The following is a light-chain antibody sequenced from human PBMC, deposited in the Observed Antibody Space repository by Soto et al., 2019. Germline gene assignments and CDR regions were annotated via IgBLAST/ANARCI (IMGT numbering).Light chain of an antibody. V-gene: IGLV1-40*01. CDR1: ISIIGAGYD. CDR3: QSYDSSLSGYVV. J-gene: IGLJ2*01. CDR2: GNS. Sequence: QSVLTQPPSVSGAPGQRVTISCTGSISIIGAGYDVHWYQQLPGTAPKLLIYGNSNRPSGVPDRFSGSKSGTSASLAITGLQAEDDADYYCQSYDSSLSGYVVFGGGTKLTVL.